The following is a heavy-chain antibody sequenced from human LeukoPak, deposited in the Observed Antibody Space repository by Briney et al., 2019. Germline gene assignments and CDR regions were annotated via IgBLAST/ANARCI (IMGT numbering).Heavy chain of an antibody. CDR1: GFTFTNNA. CDR3: GRGHRFCSRGNCNSPVDY. V-gene: IGHV3-23*01. CDR2: IGGGDVEI. D-gene: IGHD2-15*01. Sequence: GGSLRLSCAMSGFTFTNNAMTWVRQAPGKGLEWVSTIGGGDVEIHYADSVKGRFTISSDNSKNTLYLQMNSLRAEDTAVYYCGRGHRFCSRGNCNSPVDYWGQGTLVTVSS. J-gene: IGHJ4*02.